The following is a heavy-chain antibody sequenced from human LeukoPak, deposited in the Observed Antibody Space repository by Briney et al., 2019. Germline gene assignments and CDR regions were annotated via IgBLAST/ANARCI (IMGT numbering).Heavy chain of an antibody. J-gene: IGHJ6*03. D-gene: IGHD4-11*01. Sequence: TSSETLSLTCTVSGGSISSYYWSWIRQPPGKGLEWIGYIYYSGSTNYNPSLKSRVTISVDTSKNQFSLKLSSVTAADTAVYYCARDSGGAAYSRVHYYYYYMDVWGKGTTVTVSS. CDR2: IYYSGST. V-gene: IGHV4-59*01. CDR3: ARDSGGAAYSRVHYYYYYMDV. CDR1: GGSISSYY.